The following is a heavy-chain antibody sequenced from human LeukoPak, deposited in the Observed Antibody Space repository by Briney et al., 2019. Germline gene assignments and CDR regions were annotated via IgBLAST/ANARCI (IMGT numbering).Heavy chain of an antibody. CDR2: IWYDGSNK. J-gene: IGHJ3*02. V-gene: IGHV3-33*01. D-gene: IGHD2-15*01. Sequence: GGSLRLSCAASGFTFSSYGMHWVRQAPGKGLEWVAVIWYDGSNKYYADSVKGRFTISRDNSKNTLYLQMNSLRAEDTAVYYCARHTVVVAAPDAFDIWGQGTMVTVSS. CDR1: GFTFSSYG. CDR3: ARHTVVVAAPDAFDI.